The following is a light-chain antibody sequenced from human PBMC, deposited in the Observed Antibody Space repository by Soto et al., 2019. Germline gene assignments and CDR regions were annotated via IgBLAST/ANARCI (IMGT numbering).Light chain of an antibody. CDR3: QQYGSSPYT. CDR1: QSVSSSY. CDR2: GAS. V-gene: IGKV3-20*01. Sequence: EIVLTQSPGTLSLSPGERATLSCRASQSVSSSYLAWYQQTPGQAPRLLIYGASSRATGIPDRFSGSGSGTDFTLTISRLEPEDFAVYYCQQYGSSPYTFGQGTKLAIK. J-gene: IGKJ2*01.